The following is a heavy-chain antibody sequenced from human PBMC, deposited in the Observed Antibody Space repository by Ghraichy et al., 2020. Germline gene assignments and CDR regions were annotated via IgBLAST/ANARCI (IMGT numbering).Heavy chain of an antibody. Sequence: ASVKVSCKASGYTFTSYAMHWVRQAPGQRLEWMGWINAGNGNTKYSQKFQGRVTITRDTSASTAYMELSSLRSEDTAVYYCARDLMGFGEQNYWYFDLWGRGTLVTVSS. J-gene: IGHJ2*01. D-gene: IGHD3-10*01. V-gene: IGHV1-3*01. CDR3: ARDLMGFGEQNYWYFDL. CDR2: INAGNGNT. CDR1: GYTFTSYA.